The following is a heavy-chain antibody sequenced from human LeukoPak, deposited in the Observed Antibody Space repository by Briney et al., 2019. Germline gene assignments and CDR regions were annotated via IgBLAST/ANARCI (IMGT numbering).Heavy chain of an antibody. Sequence: ASVKVSCKASGCTFSSYAISWVRQAPGQGLEWMGGIIPIFGTANYAQKFQGRVTITADKSTSTAYMELSSLRSEDTAVYYCARPLTGSGSYWVAFDIWGQGTMVTVSS. J-gene: IGHJ3*02. CDR3: ARPLTGSGSYWVAFDI. V-gene: IGHV1-69*06. CDR1: GCTFSSYA. CDR2: IIPIFGTA. D-gene: IGHD3-10*01.